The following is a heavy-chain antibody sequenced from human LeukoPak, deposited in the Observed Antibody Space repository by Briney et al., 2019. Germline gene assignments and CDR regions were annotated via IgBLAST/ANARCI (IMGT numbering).Heavy chain of an antibody. V-gene: IGHV3-23*01. Sequence: GGSLRLSCAASGFTFITYAMTWVRQAPGKGLEWVSAISGSGGSTYYADSVKGRFTISRDNSKDTLYLQMNSLRAEDTAVYYCAKDGRGGGSYLGWFDPWGQGTLVTVSS. CDR2: ISGSGGST. CDR1: GFTFITYA. J-gene: IGHJ5*02. D-gene: IGHD1-26*01. CDR3: AKDGRGGGSYLGWFDP.